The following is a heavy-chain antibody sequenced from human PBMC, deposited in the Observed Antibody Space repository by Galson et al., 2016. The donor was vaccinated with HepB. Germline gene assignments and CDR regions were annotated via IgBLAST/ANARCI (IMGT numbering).Heavy chain of an antibody. CDR3: ARSATSGLIHYYYYGMAV. CDR2: IIPIFGTA. J-gene: IGHJ6*02. CDR1: GGTFSSYA. Sequence: SVKVSCKAFGGTFSSYAISWVRQAPAQGLEWMGGIIPIFGTANYAQRFQGRVTIPADESTTTAYMALRSLRSDHTAVHYCARSATSGLIHYYYYGMAVWGQGPEVTVSS. V-gene: IGHV1-69*13.